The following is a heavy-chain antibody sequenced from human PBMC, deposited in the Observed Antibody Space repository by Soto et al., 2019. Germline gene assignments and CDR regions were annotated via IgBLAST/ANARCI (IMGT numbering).Heavy chain of an antibody. CDR1: GGSINSASYH. V-gene: IGHV4-31*03. Sequence: QVQLQESGPGLVQPSETLSLTCSVSGGSINSASYHWSWLRQHPGKGLEFIGYIFYTGSTYYNPSLETRLTISVDTSKNHVSLRLNAVTAADTPVYYCARLDYGDSAFDSWGRGILVTVSS. D-gene: IGHD4-17*01. CDR3: ARLDYGDSAFDS. J-gene: IGHJ4*02. CDR2: IFYTGST.